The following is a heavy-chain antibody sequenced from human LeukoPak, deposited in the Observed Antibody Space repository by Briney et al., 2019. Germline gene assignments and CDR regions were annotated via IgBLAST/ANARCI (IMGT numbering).Heavy chain of an antibody. J-gene: IGHJ4*02. CDR2: IKQDGGEK. CDR1: RFTFSNYW. CDR3: ARDRRYNSWSNDRFDY. Sequence: GGSLRLSCVASRFTFSNYWMTWVRQAPGKGLEWVANIKQDGGEKNYVDSVKGRFTISRDNAENSLYLQMNSLRAEDTAVYYCARDRRYNSWSNDRFDYWGQGTLVTVSS. V-gene: IGHV3-7*01. D-gene: IGHD6-13*01.